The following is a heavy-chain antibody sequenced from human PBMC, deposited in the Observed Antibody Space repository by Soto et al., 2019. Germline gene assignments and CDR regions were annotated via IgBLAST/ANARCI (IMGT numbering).Heavy chain of an antibody. Sequence: EVQLVESGGGLVQPGGSLRLSCAASGFTFSSYAMHWVRQAPGKGLEYVSAISSNGGSTYYANSVKGRFTISRDNSKNTLYLQMGSLRAEDMAVYYCARDKGRADRLVRGVIIDYYYYGMDVWGQGTTVTVSS. CDR3: ARDKGRADRLVRGVIIDYYYYGMDV. D-gene: IGHD3-10*01. CDR2: ISSNGGST. J-gene: IGHJ6*02. V-gene: IGHV3-64*01. CDR1: GFTFSSYA.